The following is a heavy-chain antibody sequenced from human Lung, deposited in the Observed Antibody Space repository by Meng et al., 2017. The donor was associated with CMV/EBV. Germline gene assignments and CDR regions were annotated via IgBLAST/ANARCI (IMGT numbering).Heavy chain of an antibody. J-gene: IGHJ4*02. D-gene: IGHD2-2*01. Sequence: GTFSSYAISWVRQAHGQGLEWMGGIIPIFGTANYAQKCQGRVTITTDESTSTAYMELSSLRSEDTAVYYRAREFGYCSSTSCPYFDYWGQGTLVTVSS. CDR3: AREFGYCSSTSCPYFDY. CDR2: IIPIFGTA. CDR1: GTFSSYA. V-gene: IGHV1-69*05.